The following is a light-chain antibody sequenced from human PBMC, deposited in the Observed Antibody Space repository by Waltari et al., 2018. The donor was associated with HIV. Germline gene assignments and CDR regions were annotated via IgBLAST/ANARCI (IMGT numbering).Light chain of an antibody. CDR3: QSTDSSGTYVV. V-gene: IGLV3-25*03. CDR1: AFPTQN. J-gene: IGLJ2*01. Sequence: SYELTPPPSVSVSPGQTARITCSGDAFPTQNGYWYQQKPGQAPVLVIYKDSEKSSGIPERFSGSSSGTTVTLTISAVQAEDEADYYCQSTDSSGTYVVFGGGTKLTVL. CDR2: KDS.